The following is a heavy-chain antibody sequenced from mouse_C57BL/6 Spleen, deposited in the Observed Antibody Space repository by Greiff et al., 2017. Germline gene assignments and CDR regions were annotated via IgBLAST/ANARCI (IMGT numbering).Heavy chain of an antibody. V-gene: IGHV1-22*01. J-gene: IGHJ3*01. D-gene: IGHD2-2*01. CDR3: ARPWLRRVFAY. CDR2: INPNNGGT. CDR1: GYTFTDYN. Sequence: EVQLQQSGPELVKPGASVKMSCKASGYTFTDYNMHWVKQSHGKSLEWIGYINPNNGGTSYNQKFKGKATLTVNKSSSTAYMELRSLTSEDSAVYYCARPWLRRVFAYWGQGTLVAVSA.